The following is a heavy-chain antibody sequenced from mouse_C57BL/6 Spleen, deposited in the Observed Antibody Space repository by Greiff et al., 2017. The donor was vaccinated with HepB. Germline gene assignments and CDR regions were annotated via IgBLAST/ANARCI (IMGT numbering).Heavy chain of an antibody. D-gene: IGHD2-4*01. Sequence: VQLQQPGAELVRPGSSVKLSCKASGYTFTSYWMDWVKQRPGQGLEWIGNIYPSDSETHYNQKFKDKATLTVDKSSSTAYMQLSSLTSEDSAVYYCARGIYYDYYVAMGYWGQGTSVTVSS. CDR2: IYPSDSET. V-gene: IGHV1-61*01. CDR1: GYTFTSYW. CDR3: ARGIYYDYYVAMGY. J-gene: IGHJ4*01.